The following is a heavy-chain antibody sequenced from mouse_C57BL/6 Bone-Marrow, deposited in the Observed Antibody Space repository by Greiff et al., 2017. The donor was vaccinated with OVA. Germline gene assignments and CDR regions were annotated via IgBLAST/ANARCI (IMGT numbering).Heavy chain of an antibody. Sequence: QVQLKQPGAELVMPGASVKLSCKASGYTFTSYWMHWVKQRPGQGLEWIGEIDPSDSYPTYNQKFKGKSTLTVDKSSSTAYMQLSSLTSEDSAVYYWERERGYYGSSYPLYAMDYWGQGTSVTVSS. D-gene: IGHD1-1*01. J-gene: IGHJ4*01. CDR2: IDPSDSYP. V-gene: IGHV1-69*01. CDR3: ERERGYYGSSYPLYAMDY. CDR1: GYTFTSYW.